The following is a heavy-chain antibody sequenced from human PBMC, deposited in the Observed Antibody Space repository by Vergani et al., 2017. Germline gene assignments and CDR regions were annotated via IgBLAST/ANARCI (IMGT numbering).Heavy chain of an antibody. CDR1: GGSISSSNYY. CDR3: ARQWGVRGATDY. Sequence: QLQLQESGPGLVKPSETLSLTCTVSGGSISSSNYYRGWIRQPPGKGLEWIGSIYYSGSTYYNPSLKIRATISVDTSKNQFSLKLSSVTAADTAVYYCARQWGVRGATDYWGQGSLVTVSS. J-gene: IGHJ4*02. D-gene: IGHD3-10*01. CDR2: IYYSGST. V-gene: IGHV4-39*01.